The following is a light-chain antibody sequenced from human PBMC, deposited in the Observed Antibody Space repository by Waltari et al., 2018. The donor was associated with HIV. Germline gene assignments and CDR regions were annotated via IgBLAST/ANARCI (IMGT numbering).Light chain of an antibody. J-gene: IGLJ2*01. V-gene: IGLV2-14*01. CDR3: SSYTSSITLV. CDR1: SNDVGGYNY. Sequence: QSVLTPPASLSGSPGQSITIPCDGTSNDVGGYNYVSWYQQHPGKAPKLMICEVNKRPSGVSSRFSGSKSGNTAYLTISGLQAEDEADYYCSSYTSSITLVFGGGTKVTVL. CDR2: EVN.